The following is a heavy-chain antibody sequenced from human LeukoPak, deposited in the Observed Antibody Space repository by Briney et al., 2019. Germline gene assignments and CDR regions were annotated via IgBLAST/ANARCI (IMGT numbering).Heavy chain of an antibody. CDR2: INPSGSN. V-gene: IGHV4-34*01. CDR3: ARMLPAAGTTDY. D-gene: IGHD6-13*01. Sequence: SETLSLSCTLSGGSISSDYWSSIRQSPGERLEGIGEINPSGSNTYNPSLTRRVTISVDTSKNQFSLKLSSVTAADTAVYYCARMLPAAGTTDYWGQGTLVTVSS. J-gene: IGHJ4*02. CDR1: GGSISSDY.